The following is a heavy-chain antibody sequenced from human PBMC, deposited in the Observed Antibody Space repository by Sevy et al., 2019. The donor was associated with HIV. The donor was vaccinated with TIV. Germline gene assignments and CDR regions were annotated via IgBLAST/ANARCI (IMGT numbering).Heavy chain of an antibody. CDR3: AREGPRIAQFDY. CDR2: IYYSGST. Sequence: SETLSLTCTVSGDSLSSNDYYWAWIRQPPGKGLDWIGSIYYSGSTYYNPSLKSRVTISVDTSKNQFSLKLMSVTAADTAVYYCAREGPRIAQFDYWGQGTLVTVSS. CDR1: GDSLSSNDYY. J-gene: IGHJ4*02. D-gene: IGHD6-13*01. V-gene: IGHV4-39*02.